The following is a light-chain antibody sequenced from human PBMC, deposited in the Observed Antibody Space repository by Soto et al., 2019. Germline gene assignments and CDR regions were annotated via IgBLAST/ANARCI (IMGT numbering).Light chain of an antibody. CDR3: QQRTNWPSST. J-gene: IGKJ1*01. CDR2: DAS. Sequence: EIVLTQSPATLSLSPGERATLSCRASQSVSSYLAWYQHKPGQAPRLLIHDASNRATGIPARFSGSGSGTDFTLTISSLEPEDFAVYYCQQRTNWPSSTFGQGTKVDIK. CDR1: QSVSSY. V-gene: IGKV3-11*01.